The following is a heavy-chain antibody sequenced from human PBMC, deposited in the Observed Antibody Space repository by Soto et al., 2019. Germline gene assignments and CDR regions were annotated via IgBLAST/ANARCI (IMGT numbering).Heavy chain of an antibody. J-gene: IGHJ3*02. CDR2: IIPILGIA. CDR1: GGTFSSYT. Sequence: QVQLVQSGAEVKKPGSSVKVSCKASGGTFSSYTISWVRQAPGQGLEWMGRIIPILGIANYAQKFQGRVTITADKSTSTPYMELSSLRSEDTAVYYCARVRFSEAFDIWGQGTMVTVSS. D-gene: IGHD3-3*01. CDR3: ARVRFSEAFDI. V-gene: IGHV1-69*02.